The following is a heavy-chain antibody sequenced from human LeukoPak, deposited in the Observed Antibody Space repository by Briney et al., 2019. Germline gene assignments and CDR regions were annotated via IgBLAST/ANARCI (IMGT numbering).Heavy chain of an antibody. Sequence: HVASVKVSCKASGYTFTDYYMHWVRQAPGQGFEWMGWINPNDGDTNYAQKFQGRVTMTRDTSISTAHMEVSRLRSDDTAVYYCARANFLYWSSTTCLFDYWGQGTLVTVSS. CDR1: GYTFTDYY. J-gene: IGHJ4*02. V-gene: IGHV1-2*02. D-gene: IGHD2-2*01. CDR3: ARANFLYWSSTTCLFDY. CDR2: INPNDGDT.